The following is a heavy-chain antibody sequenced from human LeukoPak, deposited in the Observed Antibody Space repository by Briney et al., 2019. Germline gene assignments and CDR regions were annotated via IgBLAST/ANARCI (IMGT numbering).Heavy chain of an antibody. CDR1: GFTFSSYW. J-gene: IGHJ6*02. V-gene: IGHV3-74*01. CDR3: ARDDAFRGVGMDV. Sequence: GGSLRLSCVASGFTFSSYWMHWVRQVPGKGLVWVSRLNTDGSSTSYADSVKGRFTISRDNARNTLYLQMNSLRAEDTAVYYCARDDAFRGVGMDVWGQGTTVTVSS. D-gene: IGHD3-16*01. CDR2: LNTDGSST.